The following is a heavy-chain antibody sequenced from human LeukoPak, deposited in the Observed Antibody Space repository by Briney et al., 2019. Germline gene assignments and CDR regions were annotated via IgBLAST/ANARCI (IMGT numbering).Heavy chain of an antibody. V-gene: IGHV3-48*02. CDR2: ISTGSSTT. Sequence: GGSLRLSCAASEFAFSTYNMNWVRQAPGKGLEWVSYISTGSSTTYYADSVKGRFTISRDNVENSLYLQMNSLRDEDTAVYYCARGPAGRAKKVPDFDYWGQGTLVTVSS. CDR1: EFAFSTYN. CDR3: ARGPAGRAKKVPDFDY. J-gene: IGHJ4*02.